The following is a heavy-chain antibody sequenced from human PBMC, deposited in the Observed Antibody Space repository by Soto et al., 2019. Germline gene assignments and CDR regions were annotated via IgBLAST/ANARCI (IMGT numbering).Heavy chain of an antibody. Sequence: GGSLRLSCAASGFTFSSYSMNWVRQAPGKGLEWVSSISSSSSYIYYADSVKGRFTISRDNAKNSLYLQMNSLRAEDTAVYYCARATSQYYDYVWGSYDYWGQGTLVTVSS. CDR1: GFTFSSYS. CDR3: ARATSQYYDYVWGSYDY. CDR2: ISSSSSYI. V-gene: IGHV3-21*01. J-gene: IGHJ4*02. D-gene: IGHD3-16*01.